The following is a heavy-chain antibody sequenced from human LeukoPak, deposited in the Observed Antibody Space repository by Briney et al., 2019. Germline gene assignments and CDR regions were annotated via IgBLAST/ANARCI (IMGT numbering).Heavy chain of an antibody. Sequence: GGSLRLFCAASGFTFNSYWKSWVRQAPGEGLEWVANIKQEGSEKYYVDTVKGRFTISRDNAKNSPYLQMNSLRAEDTAVYDCAREDSSSWFTYYYYYDMDVWGKGTTVTVSS. V-gene: IGHV3-7*01. CDR3: AREDSSSWFTYYYYYDMDV. CDR2: IKQEGSEK. CDR1: GFTFNSYW. J-gene: IGHJ6*03. D-gene: IGHD6-13*01.